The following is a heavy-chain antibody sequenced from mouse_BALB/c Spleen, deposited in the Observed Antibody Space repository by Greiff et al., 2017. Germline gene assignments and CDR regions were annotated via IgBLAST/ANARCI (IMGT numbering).Heavy chain of an antibody. D-gene: IGHD3-1*01. CDR3: ARQHGHFDY. CDR1: GFTFSSFG. J-gene: IGHJ2*01. CDR2: ISSGSSTI. V-gene: IGHV5-17*02. Sequence: VQLKESGGGLVQPGGSRKLSCAASGFTFSSFGMHWVRQAPEKGLEWVAYISSGSSTIYYADTVKGRFTISRDNPKNTLFLQMTSLRSEDTAMYYCARQHGHFDYWGQGTTLTVSS.